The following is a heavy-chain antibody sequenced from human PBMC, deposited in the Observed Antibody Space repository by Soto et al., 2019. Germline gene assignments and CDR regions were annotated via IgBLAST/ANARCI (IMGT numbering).Heavy chain of an antibody. Sequence: ASVKVSCKASGYTFTSYAISWVRQAPGQGLEWMGWISAYNGNTNYAEKLQGRVTMTTDTSTSTAYMELRSLRSDATAVYYCASDVGDGYNGPDYWGQGTLVTVSS. CDR2: ISAYNGNT. D-gene: IGHD5-12*01. CDR1: GYTFTSYA. CDR3: ASDVGDGYNGPDY. V-gene: IGHV1-18*01. J-gene: IGHJ4*02.